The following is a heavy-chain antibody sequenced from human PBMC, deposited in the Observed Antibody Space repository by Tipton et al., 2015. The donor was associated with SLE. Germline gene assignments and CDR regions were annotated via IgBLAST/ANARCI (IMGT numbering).Heavy chain of an antibody. D-gene: IGHD2-15*01. V-gene: IGHV3-30*03. J-gene: IGHJ4*02. CDR2: ISYDGSNK. CDR1: GFTFSSYG. CDR3: ARGYCSGGSCFDY. Sequence: SLRLSCAASGFTFSSYGMHWVRQAPGKGLEWVAVISYDGSNKYYADSVKGRFTISRDNSKNSLYLQMNSLRTEDTALYYCARGYCSGGSCFDYWGQGTLVTVSS.